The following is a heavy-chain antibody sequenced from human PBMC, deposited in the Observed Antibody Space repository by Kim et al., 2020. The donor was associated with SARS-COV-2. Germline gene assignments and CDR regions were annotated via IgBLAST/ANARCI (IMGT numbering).Heavy chain of an antibody. D-gene: IGHD2-2*01. J-gene: IGHJ6*02. Sequence: GGSLRLSCAASGFTFSDYYMSWIRQAPGKGLEWVSYISSSSSYTNYADSVKGRFTISRDNAKNSLYLQMNSLRAEDTAVYYCAREYCSSTSCLVGDYYGMDVWGQGTTVTVSS. CDR1: GFTFSDYY. CDR3: AREYCSSTSCLVGDYYGMDV. CDR2: ISSSSSYT. V-gene: IGHV3-11*05.